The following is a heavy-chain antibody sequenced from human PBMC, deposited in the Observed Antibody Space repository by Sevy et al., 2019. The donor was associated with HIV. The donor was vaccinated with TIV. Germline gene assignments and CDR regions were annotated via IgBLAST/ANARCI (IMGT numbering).Heavy chain of an antibody. V-gene: IGHV4-34*01. Sequence: SETLSLTCAVSGVSFSDYYWAWIRQPPGKGLEWVGEVSQTGSANYNPSPRSRVFISLDTSTNHFSLKLTSLTAADTARYYCARGTLFSSEYCSGGTFSTIDHWGQGTLVTVSS. D-gene: IGHD2-15*01. CDR2: VSQTGSA. CDR3: ARGTLFSSEYCSGGTFSTIDH. J-gene: IGHJ4*02. CDR1: GVSFSDYY.